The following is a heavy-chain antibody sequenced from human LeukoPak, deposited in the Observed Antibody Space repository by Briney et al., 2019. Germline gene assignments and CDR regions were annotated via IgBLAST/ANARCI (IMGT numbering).Heavy chain of an antibody. CDR1: GFTFSSYW. J-gene: IGHJ6*03. CDR2: INSDGSST. V-gene: IGHV3-74*01. Sequence: QPGGSLRLSCAASGFTFSSYWMHWVRQAPGKGLVWVSRINSDGSSTNYADSVKGRFTISRDNAKNSLYLQMNSLRAEDTAVYYCARRGYSSSWLYYYYYYMDVWGKGTTVTVSS. D-gene: IGHD6-13*01. CDR3: ARRGYSSSWLYYYYYYMDV.